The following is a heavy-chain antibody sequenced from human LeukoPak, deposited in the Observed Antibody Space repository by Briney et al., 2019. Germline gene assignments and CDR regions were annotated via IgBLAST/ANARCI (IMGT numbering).Heavy chain of an antibody. CDR3: ARDWGYYYDTPYYYGMDV. J-gene: IGHJ6*02. V-gene: IGHV3-48*01. Sequence: PGGSLRLSCAASGFTFSSYSMNWVRQAPGKGLEWVSYISSSSTIYYADSVKGRFTISRDNAKNSLYLQMNSLRAEDTAVYNCARDWGYYYDTPYYYGMDVLGQGTTVTVSS. CDR2: ISSSSTI. D-gene: IGHD3-22*01. CDR1: GFTFSSYS.